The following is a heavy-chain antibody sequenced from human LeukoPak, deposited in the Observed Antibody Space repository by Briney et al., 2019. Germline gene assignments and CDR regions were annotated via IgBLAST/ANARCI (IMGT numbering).Heavy chain of an antibody. Sequence: GASVKVSCKASGYTFTSYGISWVRQAPGQGLEWMGWISAYNGNTNYAQKLQGRVTMTTDTSTSTAYMELRSLRSDDTAVYYCARGQEYYGSGSSWAFDYWGQGTLVTVSS. D-gene: IGHD3-10*01. V-gene: IGHV1-18*01. J-gene: IGHJ4*02. CDR1: GYTFTSYG. CDR2: ISAYNGNT. CDR3: ARGQEYYGSGSSWAFDY.